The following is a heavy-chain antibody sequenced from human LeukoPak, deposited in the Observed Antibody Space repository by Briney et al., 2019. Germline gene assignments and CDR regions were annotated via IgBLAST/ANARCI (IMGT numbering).Heavy chain of an antibody. CDR3: ARTPLRFLEWSDFGADDY. CDR1: GGSISSSSYY. D-gene: IGHD3-3*01. Sequence: SETLSLTCTVSGGSISSSSYYWGWIRQPPGKGLEWIGSIYYSGSTYYNPSLKSRVTISVDTSKNQFSLKLSSVTAADTAVYYCARTPLRFLEWSDFGADDYWGQGTLVTVSS. V-gene: IGHV4-39*01. J-gene: IGHJ4*02. CDR2: IYYSGST.